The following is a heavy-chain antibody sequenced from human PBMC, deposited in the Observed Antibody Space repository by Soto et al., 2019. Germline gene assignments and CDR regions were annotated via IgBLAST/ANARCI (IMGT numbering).Heavy chain of an antibody. CDR1: GFTFSSYA. D-gene: IGHD3-22*01. CDR3: AGYDSSGYYYFDY. V-gene: IGHV3-30-3*01. CDR2: ISYDGSNK. Sequence: GGALRLSCAASGFTFSSYAMHWVRQAPGKGLEWVAVISYDGSNKYYADSVKGRFTISRDNSKNTLYLQMDSLRAEDTAVYYCAGYDSSGYYYFDYWGQGTLVTVSS. J-gene: IGHJ4*02.